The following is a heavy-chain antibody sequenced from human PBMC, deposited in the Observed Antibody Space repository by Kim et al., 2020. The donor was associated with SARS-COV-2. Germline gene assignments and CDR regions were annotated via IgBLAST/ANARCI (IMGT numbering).Heavy chain of an antibody. CDR3: ARGGPGIRWSPGFDY. CDR1: GGSISSYY. J-gene: IGHJ4*02. CDR2: IYYSGST. V-gene: IGHV4-59*01. D-gene: IGHD4-17*01. Sequence: SETLSLTCTVSGGSISSYYWSWIRQPPGKGLEWIGYIYYSGSTNYNPSLKSRVTISVDTSKNQFSLKLSSVTAADTAVYYCARGGPGIRWSPGFDYWGQGTLVTVSS.